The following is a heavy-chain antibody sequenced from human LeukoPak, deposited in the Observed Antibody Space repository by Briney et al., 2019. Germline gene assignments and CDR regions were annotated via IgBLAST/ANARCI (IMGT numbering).Heavy chain of an antibody. J-gene: IGHJ4*02. D-gene: IGHD3/OR15-3a*01. V-gene: IGHV3-30*02. CDR2: IQYDGSNK. CDR1: GFTLTSYG. Sequence: GGSLRLSCAASGFTLTSYGMHWVRQAPGKGLEWVAFIQYDGSNKNYADSVKGRFTISRDYSKNTLYLQMNSLRAEDTAVYYCAKDRWTGFSAIDSWGQGTLVTVSS. CDR3: AKDRWTGFSAIDS.